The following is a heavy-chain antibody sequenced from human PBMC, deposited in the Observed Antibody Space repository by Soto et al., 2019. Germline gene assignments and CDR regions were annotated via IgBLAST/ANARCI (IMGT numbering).Heavy chain of an antibody. CDR2: IYHSGST. J-gene: IGHJ6*02. Sequence: PSETLSLTCAVSGGSISSGGYSWSWIRQPPGKGLEWIGYIYHSGSTYYNPSLKSRVTISVDRSKNQFSLKLSSVTAADTAVYYCARARYEVLTLHSGMDVWGQGTTVTVSS. CDR3: ARARYEVLTLHSGMDV. V-gene: IGHV4-30-2*01. D-gene: IGHD2-21*02. CDR1: GGSISSGGYS.